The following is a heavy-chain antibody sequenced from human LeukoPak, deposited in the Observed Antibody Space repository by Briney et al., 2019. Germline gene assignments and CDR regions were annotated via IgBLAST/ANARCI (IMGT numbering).Heavy chain of an antibody. J-gene: IGHJ4*02. D-gene: IGHD4-17*01. CDR3: AISGRSTDYGDYPSFDY. CDR1: GYTFTGYY. CDR2: INPNSGGT. V-gene: IGHV1-2*02. Sequence: GASVKVSCKASGYTFTGYYMHWVRQAPGQGLEWMGWINPNSGGTNYAQKFQGRVTMTRDTSISTAYMELSRLRSDDTAVYYCAISGRSTDYGDYPSFDYWGQGTLVTVSS.